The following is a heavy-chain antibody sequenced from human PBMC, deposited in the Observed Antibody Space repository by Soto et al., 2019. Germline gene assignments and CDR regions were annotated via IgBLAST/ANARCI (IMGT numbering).Heavy chain of an antibody. D-gene: IGHD6-19*01. V-gene: IGHV1-18*01. Sequence: ASVKVSCKASGYTFPSYGISWVRQAPGQGLEWMGWISAYNGNTNYAQKLQGRVTMTTDTSTSTAYMELRSLRSDDTAVYYCARDRRAIAVAGKFRFDPWGQGTLVTVSS. CDR3: ARDRRAIAVAGKFRFDP. J-gene: IGHJ5*02. CDR2: ISAYNGNT. CDR1: GYTFPSYG.